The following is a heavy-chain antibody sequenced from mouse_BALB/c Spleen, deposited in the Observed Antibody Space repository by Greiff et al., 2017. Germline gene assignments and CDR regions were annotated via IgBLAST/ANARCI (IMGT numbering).Heavy chain of an antibody. CDR2: IDPSDSYT. CDR1: GYTFTSYW. J-gene: IGHJ4*01. CDR3: TCNYYAMDY. V-gene: IGHV1S127*01. Sequence: QVELKQPGAELVKPGASVKMSCKASGYTFTSYWMHWVKQRPGQGLEWIGVIDPSDSYTSYNQKFKGKATLTVDTSSSTAYMQLSSLTSEDSAVYYCTCNYYAMDYWGQGTSVTVSS. D-gene: IGHD2-1*01.